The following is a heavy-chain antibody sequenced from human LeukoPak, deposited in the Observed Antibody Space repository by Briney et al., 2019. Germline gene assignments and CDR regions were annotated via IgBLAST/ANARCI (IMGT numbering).Heavy chain of an antibody. CDR1: GGSISSHY. D-gene: IGHD6-13*01. CDR3: ARYSSSWPNWFDP. Sequence: SETLSLTCTVSGGSISSHYWSWIRQPPGKGLEWIGYIYYSGSTNYNPSLKSRVTISVDTSKIQFSLKLSSVTAADTAVYYCARYSSSWPNWFDPWGQGTLVTVSS. CDR2: IYYSGST. V-gene: IGHV4-59*11. J-gene: IGHJ5*02.